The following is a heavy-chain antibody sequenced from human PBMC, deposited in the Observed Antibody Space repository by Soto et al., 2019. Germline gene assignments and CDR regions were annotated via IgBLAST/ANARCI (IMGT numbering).Heavy chain of an antibody. Sequence: SETLSLTCAVSGGSISSGGYSWSWIRQPPGKGLEWIGYIYHSGSTYYNPSLKSRVTISVDRSKNQFSLKLSSVTAADTAVYYCARSVLRFLEPDWFDPWGQGTLVTVSS. CDR3: ARSVLRFLEPDWFDP. V-gene: IGHV4-30-2*01. CDR2: IYHSGST. D-gene: IGHD3-3*01. J-gene: IGHJ5*02. CDR1: GGSISSGGYS.